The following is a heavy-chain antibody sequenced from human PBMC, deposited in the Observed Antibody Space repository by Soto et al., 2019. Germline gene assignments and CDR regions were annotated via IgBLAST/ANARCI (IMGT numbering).Heavy chain of an antibody. Sequence: GGSLRLSCAASGFTFSSYGMHWVRQAPGKGLEWVADIWYDGSNKYYADSVKGRFTISRDNSKNTLYLQMNSLRAEDTAVYYCARDQRPIEHSSSYSFDIWGQGTMVTVSS. V-gene: IGHV3-33*01. D-gene: IGHD6-6*01. CDR2: IWYDGSNK. J-gene: IGHJ3*02. CDR1: GFTFSSYG. CDR3: ARDQRPIEHSSSYSFDI.